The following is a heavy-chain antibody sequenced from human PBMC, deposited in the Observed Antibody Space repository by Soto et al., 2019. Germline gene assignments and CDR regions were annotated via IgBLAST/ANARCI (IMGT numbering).Heavy chain of an antibody. CDR1: GFPFSNYP. J-gene: IGHJ4*02. Sequence: QVQLVESGGGVVKLGRSLGFSCAASGFPFSNYPMHWVRQAPGKGREWVAVLSYDGSSKYHAGSVNGRFTVSRDNSKSTLYLQMNSLRAEDTAVYYCASPRLSSDGTTPIDYWGQGTLVTVSS. CDR3: ASPRLSSDGTTPIDY. D-gene: IGHD1-1*01. CDR2: LSYDGSSK. V-gene: IGHV3-30-3*01.